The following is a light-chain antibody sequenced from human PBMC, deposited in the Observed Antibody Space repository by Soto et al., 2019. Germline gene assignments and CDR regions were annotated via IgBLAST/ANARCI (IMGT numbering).Light chain of an antibody. V-gene: IGLV2-14*02. CDR1: SSDVGSYNL. J-gene: IGLJ1*01. Sequence: QSALTQPASVSGSPGQSITISCTGTSSDVGSYNLVSWYQQHPGKVPQLMIYEGSKRPSGVSNRFSGSKSGNTASLTVSGLQAEDEADYYCSSYAGSSNVFGTGNKVTVL. CDR3: SSYAGSSNV. CDR2: EGS.